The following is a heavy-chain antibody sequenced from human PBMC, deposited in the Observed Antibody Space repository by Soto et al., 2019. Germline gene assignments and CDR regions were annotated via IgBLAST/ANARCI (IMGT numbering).Heavy chain of an antibody. J-gene: IGHJ5*02. CDR3: ARRFYYVFWSGYVGFDP. V-gene: IGHV5-51*01. D-gene: IGHD3-3*01. CDR1: GYSFTSYW. Sequence: PGESLKISCKGSGYSFTSYWIGWVRQMPGKGLEWMGIIYPGDSDTRYSPSFQGQVTISADKSISTAYLQWSSLKASDTAMYYCARRFYYVFWSGYVGFDPWARGPRVTVSS. CDR2: IYPGDSDT.